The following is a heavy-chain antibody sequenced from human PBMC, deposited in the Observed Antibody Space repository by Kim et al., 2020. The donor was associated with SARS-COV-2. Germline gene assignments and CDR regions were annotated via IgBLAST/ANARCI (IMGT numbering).Heavy chain of an antibody. CDR2: ISAYNGNT. CDR3: ARDPRLYYYDSSGYYLPRGDYYGMDV. J-gene: IGHJ6*02. CDR1: GYTFTSYG. Sequence: ASVKVSCKASGYTFTSYGISWVRQAPGQGLEWMGWISAYNGNTNYAQKLQGRVTMTTDTSTSTAYMELRSLRSDDTAVYYCARDPRLYYYDSSGYYLPRGDYYGMDVWGQGTTVTVSS. D-gene: IGHD3-22*01. V-gene: IGHV1-18*01.